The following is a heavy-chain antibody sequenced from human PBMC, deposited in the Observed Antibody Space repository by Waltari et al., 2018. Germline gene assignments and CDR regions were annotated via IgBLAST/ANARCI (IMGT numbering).Heavy chain of an antibody. CDR3: ARCRVYYYGSGSSNPLDY. CDR1: GGSISSSSYY. V-gene: IGHV4-39*01. D-gene: IGHD3-10*01. CDR2: IYYSGGT. Sequence: QLQLQESGPGLVKPSETLSLTCTVSGGSISSSSYYWGWIRQPQGRGLEWIGSIYYSGGTYYNPSLKSRVTISVDTSKNQFSLMLSSVTAADTAVYYCARCRVYYYGSGSSNPLDYWGQGTLVTVSS. J-gene: IGHJ4*02.